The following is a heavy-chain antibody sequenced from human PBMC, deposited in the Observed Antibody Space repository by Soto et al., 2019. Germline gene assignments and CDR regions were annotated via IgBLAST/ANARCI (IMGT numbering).Heavy chain of an antibody. CDR3: ARDYGGAYSNAGYYYSGMDV. V-gene: IGHV1-69*01. Sequence: QVQLVQSGAEVKKPGSSVKVSCKAAGGTFSSYAISWVRQAPGQGLEWLGGIIPIFGTANYEQKFPGRVTITADDSTSTAYMELSSLKSEDTAVDYCARDYGGAYSNAGYYYSGMDVW. CDR1: GGTFSSYA. J-gene: IGHJ6*01. D-gene: IGHD4-4*01. CDR2: IIPIFGTA.